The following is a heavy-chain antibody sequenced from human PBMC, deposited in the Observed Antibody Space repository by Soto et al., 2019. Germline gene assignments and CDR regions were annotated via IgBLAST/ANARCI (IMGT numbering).Heavy chain of an antibody. CDR2: ISSGSVHI. CDR3: ARYDAFKAFDL. V-gene: IGHV3-21*01. CDR1: GFTFNSYS. D-gene: IGHD1-1*01. Sequence: GGSLRLSCAASGFTFNSYSVNWVRQAPGKGLEWVASISSGSVHIDFADSVKGRFTISRDDVTNSVSLQMDSLRVEDTGIYYCARYDAFKAFDLWGQGTMVTVSS. J-gene: IGHJ3*01.